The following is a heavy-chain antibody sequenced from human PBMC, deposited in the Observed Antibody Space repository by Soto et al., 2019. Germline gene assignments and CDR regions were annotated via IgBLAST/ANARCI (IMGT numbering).Heavy chain of an antibody. CDR1: GGTFSSYA. D-gene: IGHD2-15*01. V-gene: IGHV1-69*01. CDR2: IIPIFGTA. Sequence: QVQLVQSGAEVKKPGSSVKVSCKASGGTFSSYAISWVRQAPGQGLEWMGGIIPIFGTANYAQKFQGRVTITADESTSTAYMELSSLRSEDTAVYYCARDSPVVAAPYYYYYGMDVWGQGTTVTVSS. J-gene: IGHJ6*02. CDR3: ARDSPVVAAPYYYYYGMDV.